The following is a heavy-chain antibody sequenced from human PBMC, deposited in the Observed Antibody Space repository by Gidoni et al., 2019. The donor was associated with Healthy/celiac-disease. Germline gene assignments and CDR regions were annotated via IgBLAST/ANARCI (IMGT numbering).Heavy chain of an antibody. CDR2: ISSSSSYI. CDR1: GFTFSSYS. V-gene: IGHV3-21*01. Sequence: EVQLVESGGGLVKPGGSLRLSCAASGFTFSSYSMNWVRQAPGKGLEWVSSISSSSSYIYYADSVKGRFTISRDNAKNSLYLQMNSLRAEDTAVYYCARDLPRDYYYDSSGYILFDYWGQGTLVTVSS. CDR3: ARDLPRDYYYDSSGYILFDY. D-gene: IGHD3-22*01. J-gene: IGHJ4*02.